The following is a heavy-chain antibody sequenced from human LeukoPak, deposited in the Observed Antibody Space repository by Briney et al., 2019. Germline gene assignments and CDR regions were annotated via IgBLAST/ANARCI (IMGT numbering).Heavy chain of an antibody. CDR2: ISYDGSNK. D-gene: IGHD3-16*02. CDR1: GLTFSSYG. V-gene: IGHV3-30*18. J-gene: IGHJ5*02. CDR3: AKDLIGIGFDP. Sequence: AGRSLRLSCAASGLTFSSYGMHWVRQAPGKGLEWVAVISYDGSNKYYADSVKGRFTISRDNSKNTLYLQMNSPRAEDTAVYYCAKDLIGIGFDPWGQGTLVTVSS.